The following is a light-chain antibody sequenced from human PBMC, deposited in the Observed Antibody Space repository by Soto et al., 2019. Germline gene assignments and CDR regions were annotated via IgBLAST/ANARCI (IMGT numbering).Light chain of an antibody. Sequence: QPVLTQPPSASGTPGQSVTISCSGGNSNIGSNTVNWYQQLPGTAPKLLIYSNNQRPSGVPDRFSGSKSGTSASLAISGLQSEDEADYHCAAWDDNLNGFVFGTGTKVTVL. V-gene: IGLV1-44*01. CDR1: NSNIGSNT. J-gene: IGLJ1*01. CDR2: SNN. CDR3: AAWDDNLNGFV.